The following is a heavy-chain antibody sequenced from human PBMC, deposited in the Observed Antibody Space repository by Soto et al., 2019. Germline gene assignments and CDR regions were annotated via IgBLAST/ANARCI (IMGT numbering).Heavy chain of an antibody. J-gene: IGHJ6*02. D-gene: IGHD3-16*02. CDR1: GFTFTSSA. V-gene: IGHV1-58*01. CDR3: AAERGGDYGWGSYRPGDYCGMDV. CDR2: IVVGSGNT. Sequence: SVKVSCKASGFTFTSSAVQWVRQARGQRLEWIGWIVVGSGNTNYAQKFQERVTITRDMSTSTAYMELSSLRSEDTAVYYCAAERGGDYGWGSYRPGDYCGMDVWGQGTTVTVS.